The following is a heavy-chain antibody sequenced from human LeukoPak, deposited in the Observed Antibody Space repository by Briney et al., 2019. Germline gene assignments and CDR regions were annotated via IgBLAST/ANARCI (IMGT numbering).Heavy chain of an antibody. Sequence: GGSLRLSCAASGFTLSDHYMDWVRQAPGQGLEWVGRSRNKAHSYTTEYAASVKGRFTISRDDSKNSLYLQMNSLTTEDTAVYYCARGSPRSTPYGAFDIWGQGTMVTVSS. D-gene: IGHD3-10*01. CDR2: SRNKAHSYTT. J-gene: IGHJ3*02. CDR1: GFTLSDHY. V-gene: IGHV3-72*01. CDR3: ARGSPRSTPYGAFDI.